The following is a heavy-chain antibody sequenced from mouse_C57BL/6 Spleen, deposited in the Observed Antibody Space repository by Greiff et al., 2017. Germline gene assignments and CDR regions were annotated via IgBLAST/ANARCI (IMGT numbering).Heavy chain of an antibody. CDR3: AREGAITTVVATNYYAMDY. Sequence: QVQLQQSGPELVKPGASVKISCKASGYAFSSSWMNWVKQRPGKGLEWIGRIYPGDGDTNYNGKFKGKATLTADKSSSTAYMQLSSLTSEDSAVYFCAREGAITTVVATNYYAMDYWGQGTSVTVSS. D-gene: IGHD1-1*01. CDR2: IYPGDGDT. V-gene: IGHV1-82*01. J-gene: IGHJ4*01. CDR1: GYAFSSSW.